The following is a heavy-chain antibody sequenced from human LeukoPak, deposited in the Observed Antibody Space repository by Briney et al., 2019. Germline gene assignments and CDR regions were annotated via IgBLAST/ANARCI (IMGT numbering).Heavy chain of an antibody. CDR1: GFTFSSYA. Sequence: PGRSLRLSCAASGFTFSSYAISWVRQAPGQGLEWMGGIIPIFGTANYAQKFQGRVTITADKSTSTAYMELSSLRSEDTAVYYCASPSRTNILTGSIEDFDLWGRGTLVTVSS. J-gene: IGHJ2*01. D-gene: IGHD3-9*01. CDR3: ASPSRTNILTGSIEDFDL. V-gene: IGHV1-69*06. CDR2: IIPIFGTA.